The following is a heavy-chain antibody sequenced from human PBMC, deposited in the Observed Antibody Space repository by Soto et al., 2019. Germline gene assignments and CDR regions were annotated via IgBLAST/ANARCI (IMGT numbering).Heavy chain of an antibody. J-gene: IGHJ5*01. Sequence: QVQLVESGGGVVQPGRSLRLSCVVSGFTLSNTGVHWVRQAPGQGLEWVAMISHDGFSQYYLDSVKGRFTISRDNSKNTVYLQMNSLRLEDTYVYYCAKDWGSSGWFNWFDSWGQGTQVTVSS. CDR1: GFTLSNTG. CDR3: AKDWGSSGWFNWFDS. D-gene: IGHD6-19*01. V-gene: IGHV3-30*18. CDR2: ISHDGFSQ.